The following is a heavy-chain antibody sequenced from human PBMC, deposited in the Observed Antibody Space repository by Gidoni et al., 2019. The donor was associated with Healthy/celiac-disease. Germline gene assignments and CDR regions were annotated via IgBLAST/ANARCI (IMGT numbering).Heavy chain of an antibody. CDR1: GDCASNHSAA. Sequence: HVQLQQSGPGLVKPSQTLALTCAICGDCASNHSAAWHWTRQSPSRGLEWLGRTYYRSKWYNDYAVSVKSRITINPDTSKNQFSMQLNSVTPEDTAVYYCARDYYGSGSYDYYYYDMDVWGQGTTVTVSS. V-gene: IGHV6-1*01. CDR2: TYYRSKWYN. CDR3: ARDYYGSGSYDYYYYDMDV. D-gene: IGHD3-10*01. J-gene: IGHJ6*02.